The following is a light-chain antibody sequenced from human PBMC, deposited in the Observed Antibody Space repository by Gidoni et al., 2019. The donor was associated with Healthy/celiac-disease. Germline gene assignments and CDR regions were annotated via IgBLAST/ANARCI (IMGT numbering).Light chain of an antibody. CDR1: QSASSDY. J-gene: IGKJ3*01. CDR3: QQYGSSPLFT. CDR2: DAS. Sequence: EIAGTQAPGTLSLSLGERATLSCRASQSASSDYLAWYQQKPGQAPRLLIYDASSRATGIPDRFSGSRSETDFTLTISRLEPEDFAVYYCQQYGSSPLFTFGPGTKVDIK. V-gene: IGKV3-20*01.